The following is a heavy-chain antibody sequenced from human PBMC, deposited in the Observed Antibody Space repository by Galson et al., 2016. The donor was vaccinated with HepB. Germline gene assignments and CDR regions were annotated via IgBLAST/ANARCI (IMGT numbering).Heavy chain of an antibody. CDR1: GFTFSSYA. D-gene: IGHD5-18*01. J-gene: IGHJ3*02. CDR3: AKHLESGYSYGSLDAFDI. Sequence: SLRLSCAASGFTFSSYAMSWVRQAPGKGLEWVSSIGDSGGDVYYADSVKGRFTVSRDNFKNTLYLQMNSLRAEDTAVYYCAKHLESGYSYGSLDAFDIWGQGTMVTVSS. V-gene: IGHV3-23*01. CDR2: IGDSGGDV.